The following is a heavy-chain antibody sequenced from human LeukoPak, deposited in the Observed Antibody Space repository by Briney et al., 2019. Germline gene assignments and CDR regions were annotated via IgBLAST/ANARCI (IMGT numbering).Heavy chain of an antibody. CDR3: ARGYSGYELYYYGMDV. CDR1: GFTFSSYW. J-gene: IGHJ6*02. Sequence: GGSLRLSCAASGFTFSSYWMHWVRHAPGKGLVWVSRINSDGSSTSYADSVKGRFTISRDNAKNTLYLQMNSLRAEDTAVYYCARGYSGYELYYYGMDVWGQGTTVTVSS. D-gene: IGHD5-12*01. V-gene: IGHV3-74*01. CDR2: INSDGSST.